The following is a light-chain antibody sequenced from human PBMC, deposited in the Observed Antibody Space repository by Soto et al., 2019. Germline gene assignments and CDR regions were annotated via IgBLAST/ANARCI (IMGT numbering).Light chain of an antibody. Sequence: QSALTQPPSASGSPGQSVTISCTGTSSDVGGYYYVSWYQQHPGKAPKLMIYEVSKRPSGVPDRFSGSKSGNTVSLTVSGLQAEDEADYYCSSYAGTNTPYVFGTGTKLTVL. CDR1: SSDVGGYYY. V-gene: IGLV2-8*01. CDR2: EVS. CDR3: SSYAGTNTPYV. J-gene: IGLJ1*01.